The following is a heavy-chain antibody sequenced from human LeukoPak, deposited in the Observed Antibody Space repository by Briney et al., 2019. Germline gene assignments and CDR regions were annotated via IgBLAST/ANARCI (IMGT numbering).Heavy chain of an antibody. Sequence: GGSLRLSCAASGFTFSSYSMNWVRQAPGTGLEWVSSISSSSSYMYYADSVKGRFTISRDNAKNSLYLQMNSLRADDTAVYYCARPSTQGRVAGAFDIWGQGTMVTVSS. D-gene: IGHD6-19*01. V-gene: IGHV3-21*01. CDR2: ISSSSSYM. J-gene: IGHJ3*02. CDR3: ARPSTQGRVAGAFDI. CDR1: GFTFSSYS.